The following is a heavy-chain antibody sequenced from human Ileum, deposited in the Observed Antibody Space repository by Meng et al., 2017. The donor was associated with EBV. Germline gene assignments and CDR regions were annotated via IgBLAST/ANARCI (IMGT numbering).Heavy chain of an antibody. CDR1: GASISSSSW. J-gene: IGHJ4*02. D-gene: IGHD6-19*01. CDR2: IYHSGST. V-gene: IGHV4-4*02. Sequence: QRQNAGPRLAKPSGALSLTAACSGASISSSSWWSWFRQPPGKGLEWIGEIYHSGSTNYNPSLKSRVTISVDKSKNQFSLKLSSVTAADTAVYYCASFPPPGKQWLVTDYWGQGTLVTVSS. CDR3: ASFPPPGKQWLVTDY.